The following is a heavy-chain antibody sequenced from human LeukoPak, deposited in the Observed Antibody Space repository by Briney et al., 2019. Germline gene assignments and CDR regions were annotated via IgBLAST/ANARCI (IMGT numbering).Heavy chain of an antibody. CDR3: ARDPSVVAATPGVWFDP. V-gene: IGHV1-46*01. CDR1: GYTFTSYY. CDR2: INPSGGST. D-gene: IGHD2-15*01. Sequence: ASVKVSCMASGYTFTSYYMHWVRQAPGQGLEWMGIINPSGGSTSYAQKFQGRVTMTRDTSTSTVYMELSSLRSEDTAVYYCARDPSVVAATPGVWFDPWGQGTLVTVSS. J-gene: IGHJ5*02.